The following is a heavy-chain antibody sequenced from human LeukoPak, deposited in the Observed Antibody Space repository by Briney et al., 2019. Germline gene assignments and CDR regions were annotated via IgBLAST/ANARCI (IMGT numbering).Heavy chain of an antibody. D-gene: IGHD3-16*02. CDR1: GFTLSSYE. J-gene: IGHJ4*02. CDR2: ISSSGSTI. V-gene: IGHV3-48*03. Sequence: PGGSLRLSCAASGFTLSSYEMNWVRQAPGKGLEWVSYISSSGSTIYYADSVKGRFTISRDNAKNSLYLQMNSLRAEDTAVYYCATASERYDYVWGSYRPPEYWGQGTLVTVSS. CDR3: ATASERYDYVWGSYRPPEY.